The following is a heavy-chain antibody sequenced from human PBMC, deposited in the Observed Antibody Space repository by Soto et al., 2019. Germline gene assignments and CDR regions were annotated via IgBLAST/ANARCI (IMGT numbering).Heavy chain of an antibody. CDR1: GGTFSSYT. D-gene: IGHD4-17*01. V-gene: IGHV1-69*02. CDR3: ASENDPDLWTDAGFHGDYVRSSWFDP. J-gene: IGHJ5*02. CDR2: IIPILGIA. Sequence: ASVKVSCKASGGTFSSYTISWVRQAPGQGLEWMGRIIPILGIANYAQKFQGRVTITADKSTSTAYMELSSLRSEDTAVYYCASENDPDLWTDAGFHGDYVRSSWFDPWGQGTLVTVSS.